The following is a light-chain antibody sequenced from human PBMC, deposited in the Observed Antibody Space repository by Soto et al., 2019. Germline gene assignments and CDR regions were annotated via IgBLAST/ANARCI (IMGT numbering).Light chain of an antibody. CDR3: QQRGYT. Sequence: EIVLTQSPATLSLTLGERATLSCRASQSVSSYLAWYQQKPGQAPRLLIYDASTRATGIPARFRGSGSGTDFTLSISSLEPEDFAVYYCQQRGYTFGQGTKLEIK. CDR2: DAS. CDR1: QSVSSY. V-gene: IGKV3-11*01. J-gene: IGKJ2*01.